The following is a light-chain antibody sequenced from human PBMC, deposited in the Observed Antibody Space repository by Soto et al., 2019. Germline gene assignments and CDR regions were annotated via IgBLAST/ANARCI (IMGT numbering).Light chain of an antibody. Sequence: QSALTQPASVSGSPGQSITISCTGTSGDVGRYKYVSWYQQYPGKAPKLIVYEVTNRPSGVSNRFSGSKSGNTASLTISGLRAEDEADYYCSSYTSYSTVIFGGGTKLTVL. CDR2: EVT. V-gene: IGLV2-14*01. J-gene: IGLJ2*01. CDR1: SGDVGRYKY. CDR3: SSYTSYSTVI.